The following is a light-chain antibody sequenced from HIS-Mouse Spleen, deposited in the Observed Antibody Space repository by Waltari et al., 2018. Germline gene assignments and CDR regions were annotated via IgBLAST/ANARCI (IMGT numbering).Light chain of an antibody. Sequence: IVMTQSPATLSVSPGERATLSCRASQSVSSNLAWYQQKPGQAPRLLISGASTRATGIPARFSGSGSGTEFTLTISSMQSEDFAVYYCQQYNNWPPTFGQGTKVEIK. V-gene: IGKV3-15*01. CDR3: QQYNNWPPT. CDR1: QSVSSN. J-gene: IGKJ1*01. CDR2: GAS.